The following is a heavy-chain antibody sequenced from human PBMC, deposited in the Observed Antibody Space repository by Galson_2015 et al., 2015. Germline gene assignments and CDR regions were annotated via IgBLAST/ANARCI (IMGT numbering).Heavy chain of an antibody. CDR1: GFTFSSHG. Sequence: SLRLSCAASGFTFSSHGMHWVRQAPGKGLEWVAVISYDGSNKYYADSVKGRFTISRDNSKNTLYLQMNSLRAEDTAVYYCAKEGGFVVVDYWAREPWSPSPQ. V-gene: IGHV3-33*05. CDR3: AKEGGFVVVDY. D-gene: IGHD2-2*01. J-gene: IGHJ4*02. CDR2: ISYDGSNK.